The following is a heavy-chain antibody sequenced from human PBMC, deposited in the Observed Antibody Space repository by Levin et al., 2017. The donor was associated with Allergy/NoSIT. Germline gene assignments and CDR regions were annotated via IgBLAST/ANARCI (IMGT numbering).Heavy chain of an antibody. CDR2: INPNSGGT. J-gene: IGHJ3*02. D-gene: IGHD3-22*01. V-gene: IGHV1-2*02. Sequence: ASVKVSCKASGYTFTGYYMHWVRQAPGQGLEWMGWINPNSGGTNYAQKFQGRVTMTRDTSISTAYMELSRLRSDDTAVYYCALPYTYYYDSSGDGAFDIWGQGTMVTVSS. CDR3: ALPYTYYYDSSGDGAFDI. CDR1: GYTFTGYY.